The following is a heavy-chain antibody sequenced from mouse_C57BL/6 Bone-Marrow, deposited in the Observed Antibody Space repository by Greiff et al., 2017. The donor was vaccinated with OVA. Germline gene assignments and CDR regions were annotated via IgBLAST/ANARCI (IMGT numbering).Heavy chain of an antibody. J-gene: IGHJ2*01. Sequence: EVKVVESEGGLVQPGSSMKLSCTASGFTFSDYYMAWVRQVPEKGLEWVANINYDGSSTYYLDSLKSRFIISRDNAKNILYLQMSSLKSEDTATYYCARGYYGSSLNFDYWGQGTTLTVSS. D-gene: IGHD1-1*01. CDR2: INYDGSST. CDR1: GFTFSDYY. V-gene: IGHV5-16*01. CDR3: ARGYYGSSLNFDY.